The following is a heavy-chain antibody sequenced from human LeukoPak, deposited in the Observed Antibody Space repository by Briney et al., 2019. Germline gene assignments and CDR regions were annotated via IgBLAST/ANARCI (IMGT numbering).Heavy chain of an antibody. D-gene: IGHD3-10*01. CDR3: ASDPLWFGGSGDYYGMDV. J-gene: IGHJ6*02. CDR2: ISSSSSYI. CDR1: GFTFSSYS. Sequence: PGGSLRLSCAASGFTFSSYSMNWVRQAPGKGLEWVSSISSSSSYIYYADSVKGRFTISRDNAKNSLYLQKNSLRAEDTAVYYCASDPLWFGGSGDYYGMDVWGQGTTVTVSS. V-gene: IGHV3-21*01.